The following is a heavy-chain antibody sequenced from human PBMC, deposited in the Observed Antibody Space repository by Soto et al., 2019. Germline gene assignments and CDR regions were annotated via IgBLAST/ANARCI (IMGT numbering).Heavy chain of an antibody. D-gene: IGHD2-15*01. CDR3: VADVPNGSVYLPIDY. CDR1: GFSFSSAW. J-gene: IGHJ4*02. CDR2: IKSKVDGGTT. Sequence: EVQLVESGGGLVKPGGSLRLSCEASGFSFSSAWMIWVRQAPGKGLEWVGLIKSKVDGGTTDYAAPVTGRFTISRDDSINTLYLQVNSLKPEDTATYYCVADVPNGSVYLPIDYWGQGTLVTVSS. V-gene: IGHV3-15*01.